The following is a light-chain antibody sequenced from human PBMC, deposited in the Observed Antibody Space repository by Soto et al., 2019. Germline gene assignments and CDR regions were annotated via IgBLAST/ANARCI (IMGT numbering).Light chain of an antibody. J-gene: IGKJ1*01. CDR2: HAS. CDR1: QSISSS. V-gene: IGKV3-15*01. Sequence: EIVLTQSPATLSVSPGERATLSCRASQSISSSLARYQQQPGQAPRLLIYHASTRAAGIPARFSGSGSGTEFTLTISSRQSEDFAVYYCQQYYNWPPGTFGQGTKVEI. CDR3: QQYYNWPPGT.